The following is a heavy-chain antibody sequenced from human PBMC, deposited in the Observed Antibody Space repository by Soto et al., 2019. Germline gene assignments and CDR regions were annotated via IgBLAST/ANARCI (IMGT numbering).Heavy chain of an antibody. Sequence: SETLSLTCTVSGGSISSYYWSWIRQPPGKGLEWIGYIYYSGSTNYNPSLESRVTISVDTSKNQFSLKLSSVTAADTAVYYCARGKSQNWFDPWGQGTLVTVSS. CDR2: IYYSGST. V-gene: IGHV4-59*01. J-gene: IGHJ5*02. CDR3: ARGKSQNWFDP. CDR1: GGSISSYY.